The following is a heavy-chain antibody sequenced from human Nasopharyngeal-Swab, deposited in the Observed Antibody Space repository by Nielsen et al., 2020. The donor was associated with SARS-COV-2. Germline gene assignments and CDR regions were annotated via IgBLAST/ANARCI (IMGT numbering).Heavy chain of an antibody. J-gene: IGHJ6*02. D-gene: IGHD3-3*01. Sequence: GESLKISCAASGFTFSSYSMNWVRQAPGKGLEWVSSISRSSSYIYYAASVKGRFTISRDNAKNSLYLQMNSLRAEDTAVYYCARDSSSAYDFWSGYYAPNDYYYYYGMDVWGQGTTVTVSS. CDR1: GFTFSSYS. CDR3: ARDSSSAYDFWSGYYAPNDYYYYYGMDV. CDR2: ISRSSSYI. V-gene: IGHV3-21*01.